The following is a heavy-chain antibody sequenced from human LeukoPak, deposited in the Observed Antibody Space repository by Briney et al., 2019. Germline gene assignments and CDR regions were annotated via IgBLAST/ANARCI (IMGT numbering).Heavy chain of an antibody. CDR2: ISGSGGST. CDR3: AKDYYDSSGYYHAY. D-gene: IGHD3-22*01. V-gene: IGHV3-23*01. Sequence: GGSLRLSCAASGFTFSSYAMSWVRQAPGKGLEWVSAISGSGGSTYYADSVKGRFTISSDNSKNTLCLQMNSLRAEDTAVYYCAKDYYDSSGYYHAYWGQGTLVTVSS. J-gene: IGHJ4*02. CDR1: GFTFSSYA.